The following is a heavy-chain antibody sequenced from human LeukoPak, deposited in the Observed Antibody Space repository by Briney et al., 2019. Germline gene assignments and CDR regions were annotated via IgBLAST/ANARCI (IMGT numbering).Heavy chain of an antibody. CDR1: GYTFTSYG. J-gene: IGHJ4*01. V-gene: IGHV1-18*01. D-gene: IGHD3-22*01. Sequence: ASVKVSCKASGYTFTSYGISWVRQAPGQGLEWMGWISGYNGNTNYAQNLQGRVTVTTDTSTSTAYLELRSLRFDDTAMYYCARGVSPYYYDTSGYLYFDYWGHGTLVTVSS. CDR3: ARGVSPYYYDTSGYLYFDY. CDR2: ISGYNGNT.